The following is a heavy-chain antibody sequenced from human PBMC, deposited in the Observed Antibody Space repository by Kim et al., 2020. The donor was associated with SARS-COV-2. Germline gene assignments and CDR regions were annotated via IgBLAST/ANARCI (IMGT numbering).Heavy chain of an antibody. CDR1: GGSFSGYY. J-gene: IGHJ6*02. Sequence: SETLSPTCAVYGGSFSGYYWSWIRQPPGKGLEWIGEINHSGSTNYNPSLKSRVTISVDTSKNQFSLKLSSVTAADTAVYYCARGREQLRAGYGMDVWGQGTTVTVSS. CDR3: ARGREQLRAGYGMDV. CDR2: INHSGST. D-gene: IGHD6-6*01. V-gene: IGHV4-34*01.